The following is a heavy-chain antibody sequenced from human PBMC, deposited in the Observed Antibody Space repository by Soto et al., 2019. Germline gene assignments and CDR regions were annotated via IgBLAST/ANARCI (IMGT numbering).Heavy chain of an antibody. V-gene: IGHV3-33*01. D-gene: IGHD6-19*01. Sequence: QVQLVESGGGVVQPGQSLRLSCVASGFTFSSYGMDWVRQAPGKGLEWVAIIWNDGTNQYYGDSVKGRFFISRDNGKNTVYLQMNNLRVEDTALYYCARGGLTVAALPFDYWGRGTRVTVSS. J-gene: IGHJ4*02. CDR1: GFTFSSYG. CDR2: IWNDGTNQ. CDR3: ARGGLTVAALPFDY.